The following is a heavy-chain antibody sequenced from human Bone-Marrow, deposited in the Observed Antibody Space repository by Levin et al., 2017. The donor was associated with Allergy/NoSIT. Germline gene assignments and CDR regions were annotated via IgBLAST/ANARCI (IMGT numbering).Heavy chain of an antibody. CDR2: IYYSGST. J-gene: IGHJ4*02. Sequence: SETLSLTCTVSGGSISSSSYYWGWIRQPPGKGLEWIGSIYYSGSTYYNPSLKSRVTISVDTSKNQFSLKLSSVTAADTAVYYCARHVYGYFDYWGQGTLVTVSS. CDR1: GGSISSSSYY. V-gene: IGHV4-39*01. CDR3: ARHVYGYFDY. D-gene: IGHD1-14*01.